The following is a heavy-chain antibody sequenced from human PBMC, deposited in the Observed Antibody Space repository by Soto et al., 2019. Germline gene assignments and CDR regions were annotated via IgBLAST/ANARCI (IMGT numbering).Heavy chain of an antibody. J-gene: IGHJ6*02. CDR2: INHSGSS. Sequence: SGTLSLTCPVSGGSFRGYYWGWVRQPPGKGLEWIGEINHSGSSNYHPSLKSRVTISVATSKNQFSLTVNSVTPADTAVYYCARGEITLLGGMDVWGQGTTVTVSS. V-gene: IGHV4-34*01. CDR1: GGSFRGYY. CDR3: ARGEITLLGGMDV. D-gene: IGHD3-10*01.